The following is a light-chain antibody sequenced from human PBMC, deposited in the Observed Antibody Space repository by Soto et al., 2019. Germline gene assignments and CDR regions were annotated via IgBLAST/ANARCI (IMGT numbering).Light chain of an antibody. Sequence: DIVMTQSPDSLAVSLGERATINCKSSQSVLYSSNNKNYLAWYQQKPGQPPKLLIYWASTRESGVPDRFSGSGAGTDFTLTSSSLQSEDEAAYYCQQYYSTPPRTFGQGTKLEIK. CDR1: QSVLYSSNNKNY. CDR3: QQYYSTPPRT. CDR2: WAS. J-gene: IGKJ2*01. V-gene: IGKV4-1*01.